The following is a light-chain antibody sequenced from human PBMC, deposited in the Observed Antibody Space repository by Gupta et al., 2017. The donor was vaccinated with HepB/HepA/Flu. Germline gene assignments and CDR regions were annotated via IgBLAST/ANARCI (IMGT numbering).Light chain of an antibody. Sequence: QSVLTQPPSASGTPGQRVTISCSGSSSNIGTNTVNWYPQFPGTAPKLLIHSNNQWPSGVPDRFSGSKSGTSASLAISGLQSEDEGNYYCAAWDDGLNALVFGGGTKLTVL. V-gene: IGLV1-44*01. CDR1: SSNIGTNT. CDR3: AAWDDGLNALV. J-gene: IGLJ2*01. CDR2: SNN.